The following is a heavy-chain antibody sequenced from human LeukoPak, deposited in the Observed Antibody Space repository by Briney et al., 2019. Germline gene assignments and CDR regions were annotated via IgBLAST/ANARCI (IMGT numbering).Heavy chain of an antibody. D-gene: IGHD3-22*01. CDR2: IWYDGSNK. J-gene: IGHJ4*02. V-gene: IGHV3-33*01. Sequence: GGSLRLSCAASGFTFSRFGMHWLRQAPGKGLEWVAVIWYDGSNKYYADSVKGRFTISRDNSKITLYLEMNSLRAEDTAVYYCARDYYYDSSGYWDYYFDYWGQGTPVSVSS. CDR1: GFTFSRFG. CDR3: ARDYYYDSSGYWDYYFDY.